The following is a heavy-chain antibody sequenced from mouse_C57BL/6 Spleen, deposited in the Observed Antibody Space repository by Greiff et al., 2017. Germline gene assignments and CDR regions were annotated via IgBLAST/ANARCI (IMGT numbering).Heavy chain of an antibody. Sequence: VQLQQSGPELVKPGASVKISCKASGYTFTDYYMNWVKQSHGKSLEWIGDINPNNGGTSYNQKFKGKATLTVDKSSSPAYMELRSLTSEDSAVYYCARGYYYGSSYWYFDVWGTGTTVTVSS. CDR1: GYTFTDYY. CDR2: INPNNGGT. V-gene: IGHV1-26*01. J-gene: IGHJ1*03. D-gene: IGHD1-1*01. CDR3: ARGYYYGSSYWYFDV.